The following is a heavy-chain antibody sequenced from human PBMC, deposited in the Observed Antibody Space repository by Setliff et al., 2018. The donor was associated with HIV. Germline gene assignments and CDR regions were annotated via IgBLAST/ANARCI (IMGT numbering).Heavy chain of an antibody. J-gene: IGHJ4*02. D-gene: IGHD3-9*01. CDR1: GYTFTTYA. V-gene: IGHV1-3*01. CDR2: IDAANGNT. CDR3: ARTILGGNLLDY. Sequence: ASVKVSCKASGYTFTTYAIHWVRQAPGQRLEWMAWIDAANGNTKYSQMFQGRVTVTRDTSATTAYMELSSLRFEDTAVYYCARTILGGNLLDYWGQGTLVTVSS.